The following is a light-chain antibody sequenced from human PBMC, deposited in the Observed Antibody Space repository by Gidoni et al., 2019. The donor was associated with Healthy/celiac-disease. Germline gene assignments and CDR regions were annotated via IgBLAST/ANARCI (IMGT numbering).Light chain of an antibody. V-gene: IGKV1-5*03. CDR3: QQYNSYSTWT. J-gene: IGKJ1*01. Sequence: DIQMTQSPSTLSASVGDRVTITCRASQSISSWLAWYQQKPGKAPKLLIYKASSLESGVPSRFSGSGSGTEFTLTISSLQPDDFATYYGQQYNSYSTWTVGQGTKVEIK. CDR2: KAS. CDR1: QSISSW.